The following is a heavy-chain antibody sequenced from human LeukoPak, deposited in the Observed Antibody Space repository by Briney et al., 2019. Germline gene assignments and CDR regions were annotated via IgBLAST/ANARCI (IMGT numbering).Heavy chain of an antibody. D-gene: IGHD3-22*01. CDR2: IYYSGST. Sequence: SETLSLTCTVSGGSISSYYWSWIRQPPGKGLEWIGYIYYSGSTNYNPSLKSRVTISVDTSKNQFSLKLSSVTAADTAVYYCATPQDSSGYFPYYYGMDVWGQGTTVTVSS. CDR3: ATPQDSSGYFPYYYGMDV. CDR1: GGSISSYY. V-gene: IGHV4-59*08. J-gene: IGHJ6*02.